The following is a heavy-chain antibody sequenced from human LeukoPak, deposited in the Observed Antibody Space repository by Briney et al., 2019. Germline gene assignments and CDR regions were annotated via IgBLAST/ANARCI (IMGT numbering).Heavy chain of an antibody. D-gene: IGHD1-26*01. J-gene: IGHJ6*03. V-gene: IGHV3-30*02. Sequence: GGSLRPSCAAAGFTFSNFGMHWVRQAPGKGLEWVAFIRYDGSNKYYADSVKGRFTISRDNSKNTLYLQMNSLRGEDTAAYYCAKDGDTMSGTYYYDMDVWGKGTTVTIS. CDR2: IRYDGSNK. CDR3: AKDGDTMSGTYYYDMDV. CDR1: GFTFSNFG.